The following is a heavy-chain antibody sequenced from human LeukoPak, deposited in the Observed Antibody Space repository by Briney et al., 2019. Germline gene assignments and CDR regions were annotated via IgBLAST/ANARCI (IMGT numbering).Heavy chain of an antibody. CDR2: INSNRYTI. D-gene: IGHD5-12*01. CDR1: GFNFGDYY. J-gene: IGHJ4*02. CDR3: ARDRRTPHSAYDWGHLDY. Sequence: GGSLRLSCAASGFNFGDYYMTWIRQAPGKGLEWIAYINSNRYTIYYTDSVKGRFTISRDNDNNSLYLQMNGLRADDTAIYYCARDRRTPHSAYDWGHLDYWGQGILVTVSS. V-gene: IGHV3-11*01.